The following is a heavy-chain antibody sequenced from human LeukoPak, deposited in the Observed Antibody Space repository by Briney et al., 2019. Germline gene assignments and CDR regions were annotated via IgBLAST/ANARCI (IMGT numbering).Heavy chain of an antibody. CDR1: GGSISSYY. Sequence: SETLSPTCTVSGGSISSYYWSWIRQPPGKGLEWIGYIYYSGSTNYNPSLKSRVTISVDTSKNQFSLKLSSVTAADTAVYYCARDDSSGYWDYWGQGTLVTVSS. V-gene: IGHV4-59*01. D-gene: IGHD3-22*01. CDR3: ARDDSSGYWDY. J-gene: IGHJ4*02. CDR2: IYYSGST.